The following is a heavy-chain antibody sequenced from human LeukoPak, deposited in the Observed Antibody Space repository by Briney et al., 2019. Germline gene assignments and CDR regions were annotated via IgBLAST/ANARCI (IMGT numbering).Heavy chain of an antibody. D-gene: IGHD6-13*01. CDR1: GGSISSSNW. V-gene: IGHV4-4*02. CDR3: ARLIVGAAAGTYFDY. Sequence: SETLSLTCAVSGGSISSSNWWSWVRQPPGKGLEWIGEIYHSGSTNYNPSLKSRVTISVDKSKNQFSLKLSSVTAADTAVYYCARLIVGAAAGTYFDYWGQGTLVTVSS. CDR2: IYHSGST. J-gene: IGHJ4*02.